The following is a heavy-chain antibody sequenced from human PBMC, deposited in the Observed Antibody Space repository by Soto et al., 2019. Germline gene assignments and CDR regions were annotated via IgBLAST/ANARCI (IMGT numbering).Heavy chain of an antibody. V-gene: IGHV3-48*01. Sequence: GGSLRLSCEASGFTFSIYSMNWVRQAPGKGLEWVSYMTSDSKTIHYADSVKGRFTISRDNAKNSLYLQMNSLRAEDTAVYYCAKDLLPYCGGDCYSRPFDYWGQGTLVTVSS. D-gene: IGHD2-21*02. J-gene: IGHJ4*02. CDR1: GFTFSIYS. CDR2: MTSDSKTI. CDR3: AKDLLPYCGGDCYSRPFDY.